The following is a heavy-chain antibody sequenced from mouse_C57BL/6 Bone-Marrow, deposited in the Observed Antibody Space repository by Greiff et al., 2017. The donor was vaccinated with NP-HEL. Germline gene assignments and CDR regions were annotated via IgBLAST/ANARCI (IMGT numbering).Heavy chain of an antibody. J-gene: IGHJ3*01. D-gene: IGHD2-4*01. CDR3: TRVKDYPAY. Sequence: EVNVVESGEGLVKPGGSLKLSCAASGFTFSSYAMSWVRQTPEKRLEWVAYISSGGDYIYYADTVKGRFTISRDNARNTLYLQMSSLKSEDTAMYYCTRVKDYPAYWGQGTLVTVSA. V-gene: IGHV5-9-1*02. CDR1: GFTFSSYA. CDR2: ISSGGDYI.